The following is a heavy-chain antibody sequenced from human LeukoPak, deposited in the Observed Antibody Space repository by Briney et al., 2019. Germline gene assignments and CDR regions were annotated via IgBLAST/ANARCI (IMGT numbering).Heavy chain of an antibody. CDR3: ARPYYDILTGYNPYFDY. CDR1: GFTFSSYC. CDR2: IRYDGSNK. V-gene: IGHV3-30*02. J-gene: IGHJ4*02. Sequence: PGGSLRLSCAASGFTFSSYCMHWVRQAPGKGLEWVAFIRYDGSNKYYADSVKGRFTISRDNAKNFLYLQMNSLRAEDTAVYYCARPYYDILTGYNPYFDYWGQGILVTVSS. D-gene: IGHD3-9*01.